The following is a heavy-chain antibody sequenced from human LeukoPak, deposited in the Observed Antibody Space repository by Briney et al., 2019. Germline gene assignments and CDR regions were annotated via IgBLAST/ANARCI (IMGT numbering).Heavy chain of an antibody. V-gene: IGHV3-48*03. D-gene: IGHD3-10*01. CDR3: MTYYYGSGIGGAWFDP. J-gene: IGHJ5*02. Sequence: PGGSLRLSCAASGFTFSSYEMNWVRQAPGKGLEWVSYISSSGSTIYYAASVKGRFTISRDNAKYSLYLQMNSLRAEDTAVYYCMTYYYGSGIGGAWFDPWGQGTLVTVSS. CDR2: ISSSGSTI. CDR1: GFTFSSYE.